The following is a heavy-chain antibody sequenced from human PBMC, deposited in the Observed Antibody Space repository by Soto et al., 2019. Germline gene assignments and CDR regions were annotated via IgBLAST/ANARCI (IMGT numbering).Heavy chain of an antibody. V-gene: IGHV3-74*01. D-gene: IGHD5-12*01. CDR1: GFTFSTYW. CDR2: INSDGSST. Sequence: GSLRLSCAASGFTFSTYWMHWVRQAPGKGLVWVSRINSDGSSTSYADSVKGRFTISRDNAKNTLYLQMNSLTAEDTAVYYWARPGGQVLPRVSGYNGVFDYWGQGILVTVSS. J-gene: IGHJ4*02. CDR3: ARPGGQVLPRVSGYNGVFDY.